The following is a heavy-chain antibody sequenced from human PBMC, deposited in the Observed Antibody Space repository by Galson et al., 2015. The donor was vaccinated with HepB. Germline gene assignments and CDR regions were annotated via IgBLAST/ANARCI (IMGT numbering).Heavy chain of an antibody. CDR2: ISGSSGST. CDR1: GFTFRTYA. V-gene: IGHV3-23*01. D-gene: IGHD6-19*01. Sequence: SLRLSCAASGFTFRTYAMSWVRQAPGRGLEWVSGISGSSGSTYYADSVKGRFTISRDNSKNTLFLQMNNLRADDTAVYYCARSLPVAKPLDYWGQGTLVTVSS. CDR3: ARSLPVAKPLDY. J-gene: IGHJ4*02.